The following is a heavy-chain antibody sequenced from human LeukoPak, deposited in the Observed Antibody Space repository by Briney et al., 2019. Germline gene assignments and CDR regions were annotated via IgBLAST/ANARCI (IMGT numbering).Heavy chain of an antibody. D-gene: IGHD4-17*01. CDR3: ARDSSYGDYYFDY. CDR2: IHYTGST. V-gene: IGHV4-59*01. J-gene: IGHJ4*02. Sequence: SETLSLTCTVPGGSFSNYYWSWIRQPPGKGLEWIGYIHYTGSTNYNPSLKSRVTISVDTSKNQFSLRLTSVTAADTAVYYCARDSSYGDYYFDYWGQGTLVTVSS. CDR1: GGSFSNYY.